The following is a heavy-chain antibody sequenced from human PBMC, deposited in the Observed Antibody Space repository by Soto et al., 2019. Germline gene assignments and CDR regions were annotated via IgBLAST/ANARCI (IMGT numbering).Heavy chain of an antibody. CDR3: ANVYGDYLAYYYGMDV. CDR1: GFTFSSYA. Sequence: GGSLRLSCAASGFTFSSYAMSWVRQAPGKGLEWVSAISGSGGSTYYADSVKGRFTISRDNSKNTLYLQMNSLRAEDTAVYYCANVYGDYLAYYYGMDVWGQGTTVTVSS. D-gene: IGHD4-17*01. V-gene: IGHV3-23*01. J-gene: IGHJ6*02. CDR2: ISGSGGST.